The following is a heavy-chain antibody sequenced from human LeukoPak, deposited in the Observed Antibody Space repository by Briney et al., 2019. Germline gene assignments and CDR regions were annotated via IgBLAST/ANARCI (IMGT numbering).Heavy chain of an antibody. CDR2: INLDGSGR. CDR3: GRVIAGAIDY. D-gene: IGHD6-13*01. V-gene: IGHV3-7*01. Sequence: GGSLRLSCAASGFTFGGYSMTWVRQAPGKGLEWVSYINLDGSGRFYVGFVKGRFTTSRDNADNSLYLQMNSLRAEDTAVYYCGRVIAGAIDYGGQGTLVTVHS. J-gene: IGHJ4*02. CDR1: GFTFGGYS.